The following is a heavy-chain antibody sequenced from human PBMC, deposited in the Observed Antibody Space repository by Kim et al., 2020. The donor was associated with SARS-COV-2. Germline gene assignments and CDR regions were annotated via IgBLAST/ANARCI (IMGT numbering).Heavy chain of an antibody. D-gene: IGHD3-22*01. CDR1: GFSFSRFS. CDR2: ISPKGDDI. Sequence: GWSLRLSCSASGFSFSRFSMHWVRQAPGRGLEFVSAISPKGDDIFYADSVEGRFTISRDNSRNTLFLQMTSLRPEDTAVYYCVNRNAFDSGGYDIWGQGTMVTVSS. J-gene: IGHJ3*02. V-gene: IGHV3-64D*09. CDR3: VNRNAFDSGGYDI.